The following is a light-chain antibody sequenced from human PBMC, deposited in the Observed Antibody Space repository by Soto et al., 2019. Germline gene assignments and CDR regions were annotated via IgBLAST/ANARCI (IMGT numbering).Light chain of an antibody. V-gene: IGKV3-15*01. Sequence: IVMTQSPATLSVSPGERATLSCRASQSVSSNLAWYQQKPGQAPRLLIYGASTRATGIPARFSGSGSGPQFTLTISSLQSEDFAVYYCQQYNNWPPLYTFGQGTKLEIK. CDR1: QSVSSN. J-gene: IGKJ2*01. CDR3: QQYNNWPPLYT. CDR2: GAS.